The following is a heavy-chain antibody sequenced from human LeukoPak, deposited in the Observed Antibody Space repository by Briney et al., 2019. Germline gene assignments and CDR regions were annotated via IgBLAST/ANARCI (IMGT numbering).Heavy chain of an antibody. CDR1: GFTFSGSS. Sequence: PGGSLRLSCAASGFTFSGSSMHWVRQASGKGLEWVGRIRNKANSYATAYAASVKGRFTISRDNAKNSLYLQMNSLRAEDTAVYYCARSGSSGWYSHFDYWGQGTLVTVSS. CDR2: IRNKANSYAT. D-gene: IGHD6-19*01. CDR3: ARSGSSGWYSHFDY. J-gene: IGHJ4*02. V-gene: IGHV3-73*01.